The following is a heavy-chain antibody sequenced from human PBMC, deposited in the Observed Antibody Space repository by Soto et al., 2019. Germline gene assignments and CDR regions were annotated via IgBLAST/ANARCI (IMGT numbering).Heavy chain of an antibody. CDR1: GGSISSGGYY. Sequence: QVQLQESGPGLVKPSQTLSLTCTVSGGSISSGGYYWSWIRQHPGKGLEWIGYIYPGDSDTRYSPSFQGQVTISADKSLSAAFLQWSSLKGSDTAIYYCARHDYPGYNSYYYALDVWGQGTTVTVSS. CDR3: ARHDYPGYNSYYYALDV. J-gene: IGHJ6*02. CDR2: IYPGDSDT. D-gene: IGHD4-17*01. V-gene: IGHV4-31*01.